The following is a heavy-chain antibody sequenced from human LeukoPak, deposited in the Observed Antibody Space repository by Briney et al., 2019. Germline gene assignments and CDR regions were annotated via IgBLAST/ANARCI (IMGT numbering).Heavy chain of an antibody. D-gene: IGHD1-26*01. CDR3: ARPIVGATTWTAFDI. Sequence: GGSLRLSCAASGFTFSNAWMSWVRQAPGKGLEWVSYISSSSSTIYYADSVKGRFTISRDNAKNSLYLQMNSLRAEDTAVYYCARPIVGATTWTAFDIWGQGTMVTVSS. CDR1: GFTFSNAW. V-gene: IGHV3-48*01. CDR2: ISSSSSTI. J-gene: IGHJ3*02.